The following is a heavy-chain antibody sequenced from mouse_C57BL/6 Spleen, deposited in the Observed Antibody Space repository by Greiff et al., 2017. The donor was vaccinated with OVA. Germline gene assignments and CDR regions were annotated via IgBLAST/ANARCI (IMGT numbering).Heavy chain of an antibody. CDR1: GYTFTSYW. Sequence: VQLQQPGAELVRPGTSVKLSCKASGYTFTSYWMHWVKQRPGQGLEWIGVIDPSDSYTNYNQKFKGKATLTVDTSSSTAYMQLSSLTSEDSAVYYCARAYGSSYPYAMDYWGQGTSVTVSS. CDR2: IDPSDSYT. V-gene: IGHV1-59*01. J-gene: IGHJ4*01. D-gene: IGHD1-1*01. CDR3: ARAYGSSYPYAMDY.